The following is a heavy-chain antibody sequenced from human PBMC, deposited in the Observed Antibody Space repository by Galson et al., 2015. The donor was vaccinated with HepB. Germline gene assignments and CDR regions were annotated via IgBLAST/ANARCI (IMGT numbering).Heavy chain of an antibody. J-gene: IGHJ3*01. CDR2: TYYRSKWYY. V-gene: IGHV6-1*01. CDR1: GDSVSRNGAA. CDR3: AHGRANASDV. Sequence: CAISGDSVSRNGAAWNWIRQSPSRGLEWLGRTYYRSKWYYDYAVSVKSRIAINPDTSKNQFSLQLNSVTPEDTAMYYCAHGRANASDVWGQGTMVTVSS. D-gene: IGHD1-26*01.